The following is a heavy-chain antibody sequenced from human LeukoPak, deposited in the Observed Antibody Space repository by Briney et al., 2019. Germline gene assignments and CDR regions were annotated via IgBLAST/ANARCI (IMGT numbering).Heavy chain of an antibody. CDR2: ISNSSSYI. J-gene: IGHJ3*02. Sequence: PGGSLRLSCAASGFTFSSYSMNWVRQAPGKGLEWVSSISNSSSYIYYADSVKGRFTISRDNAKNSLCLQMNSLRAEDTAVYYCARITIFGVGHDAFDIWGQGTMVTVSS. V-gene: IGHV3-21*01. CDR1: GFTFSSYS. CDR3: ARITIFGVGHDAFDI. D-gene: IGHD3-3*01.